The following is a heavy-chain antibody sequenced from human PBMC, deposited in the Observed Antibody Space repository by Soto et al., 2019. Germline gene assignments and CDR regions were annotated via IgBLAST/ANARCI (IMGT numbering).Heavy chain of an antibody. V-gene: IGHV4-39*01. D-gene: IGHD3-22*01. Sequence: PSETLSLTCTVSGGSISSSCYYWGWLRQPPGKGLEWIGSTYYSGSTYYNPPLKSRVPISVDTAKNQFPVKLSIVIVADAAVYYCASYYDSSGYYAYPGAWDVWGQGTMVAVSS. CDR3: ASYYDSSGYYAYPGAWDV. CDR2: TYYSGST. CDR1: GGSISSSCYY. J-gene: IGHJ3*01.